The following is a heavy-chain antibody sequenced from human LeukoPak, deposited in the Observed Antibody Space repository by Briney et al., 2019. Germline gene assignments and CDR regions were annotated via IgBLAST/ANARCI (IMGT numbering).Heavy chain of an antibody. CDR2: IYYSGST. CDR3: ARAHDGYQLPRSFDP. D-gene: IGHD2-2*01. J-gene: IGHJ5*02. CDR1: GGSISSGGYY. V-gene: IGHV4-31*03. Sequence: TSQTLSLTCTVSGGSISSGGYYWGWLRQPPGKGLEWIGYIYYSGSTYYNPSLKSRVTISVDTSKNQFSLKLSSVTAADTAVYYCARAHDGYQLPRSFDPWGQGTLVTVSS.